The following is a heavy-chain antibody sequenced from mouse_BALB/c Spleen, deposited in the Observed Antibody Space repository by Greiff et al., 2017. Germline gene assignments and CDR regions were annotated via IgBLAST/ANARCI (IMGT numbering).Heavy chain of an antibody. CDR2: INPGSGST. V-gene: IGHV1-54*02. CDR1: GYAFTNYL. J-gene: IGHJ3*01. CDR3: ARRGYDSWFAY. D-gene: IGHD2-4*01. Sequence: QVQLQQSGAELVRPGTSVKVSCKASGYAFTNYLIEWVKQRPGQGLEWIGVINPGSGSTNYNEKFKGKATFTADTSSNTAYMQLSSLTSEDSAVYYCARRGYDSWFAYWGQGTLVTVSA.